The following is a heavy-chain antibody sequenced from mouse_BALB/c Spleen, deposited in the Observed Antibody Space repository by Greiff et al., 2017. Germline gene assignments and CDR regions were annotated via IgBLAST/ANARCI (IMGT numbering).Heavy chain of an antibody. CDR1: GFTFSSFG. CDR3: ARSGRYSWFAY. Sequence: EVKVVESGGGLVQPGGSRKLSCAASGFTFSSFGMHWVRQAPEKGLEWVAYISSGSSTIYYADTVKGRFTISRDNPKNTLFLQMTSLRSEDTAMYYCARSGRYSWFAYWGQGTLVTVSA. D-gene: IGHD1-1*01. J-gene: IGHJ3*01. V-gene: IGHV5-17*02. CDR2: ISSGSSTI.